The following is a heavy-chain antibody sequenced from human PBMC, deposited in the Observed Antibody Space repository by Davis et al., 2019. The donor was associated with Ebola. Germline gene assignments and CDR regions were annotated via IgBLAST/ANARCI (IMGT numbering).Heavy chain of an antibody. D-gene: IGHD6-19*01. CDR1: GGSISSYY. CDR3: AREVGTYSSGWYSGFDP. Sequence: SETLSPTCTVSGGSISSYYWSWIRQPPGKGLEWIGYIYYSGSTNYNPSLKSRVTISVDTSKNQFSLKLSSVTAADTAVYYCAREVGTYSSGWYSGFDPWGQGTLVTVSS. CDR2: IYYSGST. J-gene: IGHJ5*02. V-gene: IGHV4-59*01.